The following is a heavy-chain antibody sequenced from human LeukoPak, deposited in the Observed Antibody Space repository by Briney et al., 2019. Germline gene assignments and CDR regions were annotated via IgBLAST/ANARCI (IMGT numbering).Heavy chain of an antibody. Sequence: SETLSLTCTVSGYSISSGYDWGWMRQAPGKGLEWLGSISQSGNTYDNPSLKSRVTLSVDTSKNQVSLQMTSVTAADTAMYYCASTRYFDWLMNGDYFDYWGQGTLVTVSS. V-gene: IGHV4-38-2*02. CDR3: ASTRYFDWLMNGDYFDY. CDR2: ISQSGNT. CDR1: GYSISSGYD. J-gene: IGHJ4*02. D-gene: IGHD3-9*01.